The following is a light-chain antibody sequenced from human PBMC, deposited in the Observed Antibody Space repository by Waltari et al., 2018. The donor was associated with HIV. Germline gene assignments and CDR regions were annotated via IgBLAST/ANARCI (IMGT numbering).Light chain of an antibody. CDR2: AAS. CDR3: QQLKSYPLT. Sequence: DIQLTQSPALLSASVGDRVTISCRASQNIDTSLAWYRQKPGKAPELLIYAASTLQYGVSSRFSGSGSGTEFTLTISGLQPEDFATYFCQQLKSYPLTFGGGTTVE. J-gene: IGKJ4*01. CDR1: QNIDTS. V-gene: IGKV1-9*01.